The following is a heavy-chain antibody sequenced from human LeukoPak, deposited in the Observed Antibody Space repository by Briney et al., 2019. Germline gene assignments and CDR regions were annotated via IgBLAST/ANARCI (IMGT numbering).Heavy chain of an antibody. CDR2: ISGTGTYI. V-gene: IGHV3-21*01. J-gene: IGHJ4*02. CDR1: GFTFTPFT. CDR3: ARGLVVTGTLDS. D-gene: IGHD6-19*01. Sequence: GESLRLSCAASGFTFTPFTMNRVRQAPGRGLEWVASISGTGTYIYYADSMKGRFTISRDNGKKSLYLQMNSLTADDTAVYYCARGLVVTGTLDSWGQGTLVTVSS.